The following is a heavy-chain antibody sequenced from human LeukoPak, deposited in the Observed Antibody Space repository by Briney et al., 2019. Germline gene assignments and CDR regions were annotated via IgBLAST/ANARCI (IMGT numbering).Heavy chain of an antibody. CDR2: IYTSGTT. CDR1: GGSISSDGYY. J-gene: IGHJ4*02. CDR3: ARVKGIQLWKYYFDY. Sequence: SETLSLTCTVSGGSISSDGYYWSWIRQPAGKGLEWIGRIYTSGTTNYNPSLKSRVTISVDTSKNQFSLKLSSVTAADTAVYYCARVKGIQLWKYYFDYWGQGTLVTVSS. D-gene: IGHD5-18*01. V-gene: IGHV4-61*02.